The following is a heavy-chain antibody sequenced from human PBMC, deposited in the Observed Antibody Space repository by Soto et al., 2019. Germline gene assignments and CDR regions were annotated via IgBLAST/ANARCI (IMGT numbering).Heavy chain of an antibody. CDR1: GGSLSRGGYF. Sequence: SSETLSPPFAVSGGSLSRGGYFLCWIRQPPGKGLEWIGYIYHSGSTYYNPSLKSRVTISVDRSKNQFSLKLSSVTAADTAVYYCARSQTTVTSYDYWGQGTLVTVSS. CDR2: IYHSGST. V-gene: IGHV4-30-2*01. J-gene: IGHJ4*02. CDR3: ARSQTTVTSYDY. D-gene: IGHD4-17*01.